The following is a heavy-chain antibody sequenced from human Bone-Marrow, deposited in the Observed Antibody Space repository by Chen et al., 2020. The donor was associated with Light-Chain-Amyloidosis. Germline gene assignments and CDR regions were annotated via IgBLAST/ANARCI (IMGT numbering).Heavy chain of an antibody. J-gene: IGHJ6*03. V-gene: IGHV7-4-1*02. D-gene: IGHD6-19*01. CDR3: AVVRPPAQWLDTGGYYMDV. CDR1: GYTFTSYA. CDR2: INTNTGNP. Sequence: QVQLVQSGSELKKPGASVKVSCKASGYTFTSYAMNWVRQAPGQGLEWMGWINTNTGNPTYAQGFTGRFVFSLDTSVSTAYLQIISLKAEDTAVYYCAVVRPPAQWLDTGGYYMDVWVKGTTVTVSS.